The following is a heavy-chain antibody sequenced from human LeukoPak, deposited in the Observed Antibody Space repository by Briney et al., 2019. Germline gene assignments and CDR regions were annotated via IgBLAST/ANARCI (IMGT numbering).Heavy chain of an antibody. J-gene: IGHJ4*02. CDR3: AKDQGYMVRG. V-gene: IGHV3-23*01. Sequence: SGGSLRLSCAASGFTFSSYAMRWVGQAPGKGLGWVSGISGSGSSTYYAASLKGRFTISRDNSTNTLYLQMNSLRAEDTAVYYCAKDQGYMVRGWGQGTLVTVSS. D-gene: IGHD3-10*01. CDR2: ISGSGSST. CDR1: GFTFSSYA.